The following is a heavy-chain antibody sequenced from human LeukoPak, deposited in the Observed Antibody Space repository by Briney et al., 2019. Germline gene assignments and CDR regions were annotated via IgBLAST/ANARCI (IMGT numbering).Heavy chain of an antibody. CDR2: IIPILGIA. D-gene: IGHD6-19*01. J-gene: IGHJ4*02. V-gene: IGHV1-69*04. CDR3: AVHLAVAGSYYFDY. CDR1: GGTFSSYA. Sequence: PGASVKVSCKASGGTFSSYAISWVRQAPGQGLEWMGRIIPILGIANYAQKFLGRVTITADKSTSTAYMELSSLRSEDTAVYYCAVHLAVAGSYYFDYWGQGTLVTVSS.